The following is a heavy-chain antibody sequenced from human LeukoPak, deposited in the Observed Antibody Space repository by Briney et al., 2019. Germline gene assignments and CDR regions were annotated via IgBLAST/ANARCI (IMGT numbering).Heavy chain of an antibody. D-gene: IGHD2-15*01. CDR3: ARAGYCSGGSCSDGDAFDI. CDR2: IYYSGST. CDR1: GASISSYY. J-gene: IGHJ3*02. Sequence: PSETLSLTCTVSGASISSYYWSWIRQPPGKGLEWIGYIYYSGSTNYNPSLKSRVTISVDTSKNQFSLKLSSVTAADTAVYYCARAGYCSGGSCSDGDAFDIWGQGTMVTVSS. V-gene: IGHV4-59*01.